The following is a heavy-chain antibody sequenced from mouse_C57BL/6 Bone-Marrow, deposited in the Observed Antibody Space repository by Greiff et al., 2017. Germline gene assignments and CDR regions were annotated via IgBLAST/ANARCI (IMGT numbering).Heavy chain of an antibody. V-gene: IGHV1-62-2*01. CDR2: FYPGSGSI. J-gene: IGHJ3*01. CDR3: ARHEDDDYAWFAY. CDR1: GYTFTEYT. D-gene: IGHD2-4*01. Sequence: VKLSCTASGYTFTEYTIHWVKQRSGQGLEWIGWFYPGSGSIKYNEKFKDKATLTADKSSSTVSLELSRLTSEDSAVYVCARHEDDDYAWFAYWGQGTLVTVSA.